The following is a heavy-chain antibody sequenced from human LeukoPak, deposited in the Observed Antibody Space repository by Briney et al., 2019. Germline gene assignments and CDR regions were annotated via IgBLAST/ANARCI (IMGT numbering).Heavy chain of an antibody. CDR2: IYYSGST. J-gene: IGHJ4*02. D-gene: IGHD6-19*01. Sequence: SETLSLTCTVSGGSISSSSYYWGWIRQPPGKGLEWIGSIYYSGSTYYNPSLKSRVTISVDTSKNQFSLKLSSVTAADTAVYYCARLPGISSGWYGDYWGQGTLVTVSS. CDR1: GGSISSSSYY. CDR3: ARLPGISSGWYGDY. V-gene: IGHV4-39*01.